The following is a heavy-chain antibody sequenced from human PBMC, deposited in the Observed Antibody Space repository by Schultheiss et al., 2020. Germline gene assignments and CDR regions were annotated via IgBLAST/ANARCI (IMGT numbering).Heavy chain of an antibody. CDR3: AKDFEEYSYGYRYFDY. CDR1: GFTFSSYG. D-gene: IGHD5-18*01. Sequence: GGSLRLSCAASGFTFSSYGMHWVRQAPGKGLEWVAVISYDGSNKYYADSVKGRFTISRDNSKNTLYLQMNSLRAEDTALYYCAKDFEEYSYGYRYFDYWGQGTLVTVSS. J-gene: IGHJ4*02. CDR2: ISYDGSNK. V-gene: IGHV3-30*18.